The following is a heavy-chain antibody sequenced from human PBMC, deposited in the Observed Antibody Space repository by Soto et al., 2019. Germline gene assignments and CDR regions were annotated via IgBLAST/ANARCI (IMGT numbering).Heavy chain of an antibody. D-gene: IGHD3-10*01. Sequence: QVQLEQSAPEVKKPGASVKVSCKASGYTFTTYGISWVRQAPGQGLEWLGWINTHNGNTNYAQNLQGRVIMTADTSTNTAYMELRSLRSDDPAIYYCTREGSAPYYYYGMDAWGQGTTVTVSS. CDR1: GYTFTTYG. J-gene: IGHJ6*02. CDR2: INTHNGNT. CDR3: TREGSAPYYYYGMDA. V-gene: IGHV1-18*01.